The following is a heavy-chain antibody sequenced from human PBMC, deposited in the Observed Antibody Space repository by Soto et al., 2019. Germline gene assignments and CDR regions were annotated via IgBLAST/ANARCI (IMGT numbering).Heavy chain of an antibody. V-gene: IGHV4-30-4*01. CDR1: GGSLSSGDYY. CDR3: ARGRIVDTEYFAY. J-gene: IGHJ4*02. Sequence: SETLSLPCTVSGGSLSSGDYYWSWLRQPPGKDLEWIGYIYYSGSTYYNPSLKSRVTISVDTSKNPFSLKLSSVTAADTALYYCARGRIVDTEYFAYWGQGTLDIVSS. CDR2: IYYSGST. D-gene: IGHD5-18*01.